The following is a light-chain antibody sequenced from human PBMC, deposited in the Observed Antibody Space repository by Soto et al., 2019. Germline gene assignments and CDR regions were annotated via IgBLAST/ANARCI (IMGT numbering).Light chain of an antibody. J-gene: IGKJ5*01. Sequence: EIVLTQSPVTLSFSPWEIATLSCSSIQSVSSTYLAWYQQKPGQAPRLLIYGASSRATGIPDRFSGSGSGTDFTLIISRLEPEDFAVYYCQQYSNWPPITFGQGTRLEIK. CDR1: QSVSSTY. CDR2: GAS. CDR3: QQYSNWPPIT. V-gene: IGKV3-20*01.